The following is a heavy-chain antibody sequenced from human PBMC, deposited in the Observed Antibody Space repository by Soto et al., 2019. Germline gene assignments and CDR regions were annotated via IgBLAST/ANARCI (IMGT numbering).Heavy chain of an antibody. Sequence: SLKVSCKASGGTFTNYAFSWVRQAPGQGLEWMGGIIPIFGTPDYAQKFQGRVTITADESTRTAPMELSSLRSDDTAVYYCARERSVGYCITTTCPEHFYYYAMDVWGQGTTVTVSS. CDR3: ARERSVGYCITTTCPEHFYYYAMDV. CDR1: GGTFTNYA. V-gene: IGHV1-69*13. D-gene: IGHD2-2*01. CDR2: IIPIFGTP. J-gene: IGHJ6*02.